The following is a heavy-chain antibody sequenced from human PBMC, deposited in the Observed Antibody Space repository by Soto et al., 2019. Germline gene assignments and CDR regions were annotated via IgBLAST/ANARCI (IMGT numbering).Heavy chain of an antibody. D-gene: IGHD3-22*01. Sequence: GGSLRLSCAASGFTFSNAWMNWVRQAPGKGLEWVGRIKSKTDGGTTDYAAPVKGRFTISRDDSKNTLYLQMNSLKTEDTAVYYCTTDLQEPLSGLLEGNDAFDIWGQGTMVTVSS. V-gene: IGHV3-15*07. CDR2: IKSKTDGGTT. CDR1: GFTFSNAW. CDR3: TTDLQEPLSGLLEGNDAFDI. J-gene: IGHJ3*02.